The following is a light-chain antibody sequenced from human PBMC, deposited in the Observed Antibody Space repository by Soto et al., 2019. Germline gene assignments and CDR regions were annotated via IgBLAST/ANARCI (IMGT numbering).Light chain of an antibody. CDR1: SSDVGGYNY. CDR2: DVT. J-gene: IGLJ2*01. V-gene: IGLV2-14*03. Sequence: QSALTQPASVSGSPGQSITISCTGTSSDVGGYNYVSWYQHHPGKAPKLMIYDVTNRPSGVSNRFSGSKSGNTASLTISGLQAEDEADYYCSSYTSINTLVLFGGGTKLTVL. CDR3: SSYTSINTLVL.